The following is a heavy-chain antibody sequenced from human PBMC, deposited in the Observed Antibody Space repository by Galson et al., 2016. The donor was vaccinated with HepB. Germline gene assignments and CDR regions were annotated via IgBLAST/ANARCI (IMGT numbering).Heavy chain of an antibody. Sequence: SLRLSCAASGFSFNTDGMPWVRPAPGQGLEWVALSWCAGSKKYYGDSVKGRFTISRNNSQNTLHLQMNSLRAEDTAVYYCARFGTGLDYWGQGTLVTVSS. J-gene: IGHJ4*02. V-gene: IGHV3-33*01. CDR2: SWCAGSKK. D-gene: IGHD3/OR15-3a*01. CDR1: GFSFNTDG. CDR3: ARFGTGLDY.